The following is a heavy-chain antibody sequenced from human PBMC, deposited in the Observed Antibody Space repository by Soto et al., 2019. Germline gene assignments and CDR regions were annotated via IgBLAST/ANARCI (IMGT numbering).Heavy chain of an antibody. D-gene: IGHD2-8*01. J-gene: IGHJ5*02. CDR3: ARVGGGYCTYGVCYTLYDWFDR. CDR2: ISAYNGNT. Sequence: QVQLVQSGAEVKKPGASVKVSCKASGYTFTSYGISWVRQAPGQGLEWMGWISAYNGNTNNSQKLQGRVTMTTDTSTSTAYMELRSLRSDDTAVYCCARVGGGYCTYGVCYTLYDWFDRWGQGTLVTVSS. CDR1: GYTFTSYG. V-gene: IGHV1-18*04.